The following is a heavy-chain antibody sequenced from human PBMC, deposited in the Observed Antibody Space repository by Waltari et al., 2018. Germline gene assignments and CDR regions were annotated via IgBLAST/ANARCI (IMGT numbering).Heavy chain of an antibody. D-gene: IGHD3-10*01. V-gene: IGHV1-3*01. Sequence: QVQLVQSGAEVKKPGASVKVSCKASGYTFTSYAMHWVRQAPGQRLEWMGWINAGNGNTKYSQKFQGRVTITRDTSASTAYMELSSLRSEDTAVYYCARALMVQGVIAPFDYWGQGTLVTVSS. CDR2: INAGNGNT. CDR1: GYTFTSYA. J-gene: IGHJ4*02. CDR3: ARALMVQGVIAPFDY.